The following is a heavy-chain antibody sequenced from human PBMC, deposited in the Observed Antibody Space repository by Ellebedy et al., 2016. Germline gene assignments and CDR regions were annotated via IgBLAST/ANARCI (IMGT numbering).Heavy chain of an antibody. V-gene: IGHV3-48*04. CDR3: ARVNSYYDILTGYYKGAYYFDY. J-gene: IGHJ4*02. Sequence: GESLKISCAASGFNFSSNSMNWVRQAPGKGLEWVSYISYSSSTIYYADSMKGRFTISRDNAKNSLYLQMNSLRAEDTAVYYCARVNSYYDILTGYYKGAYYFDYWGQGTLVTVSS. D-gene: IGHD3-9*01. CDR1: GFNFSSNS. CDR2: ISYSSSTI.